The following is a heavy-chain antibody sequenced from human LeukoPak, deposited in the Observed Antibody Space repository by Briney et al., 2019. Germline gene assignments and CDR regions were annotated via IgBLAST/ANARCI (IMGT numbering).Heavy chain of an antibody. D-gene: IGHD2-2*01. V-gene: IGHV1-18*01. Sequence: ASVKVSCKASGYTFTSYGISGVRQAPGQGLEWMGWISAYNGNTNYAQKPQGRVTMTTDTSTSTAYMELRSLRSDDTAVYYCARDIVVVPAAMAYYYYGMDVWGQGTTVTVSS. CDR2: ISAYNGNT. CDR3: ARDIVVVPAAMAYYYYGMDV. J-gene: IGHJ6*02. CDR1: GYTFTSYG.